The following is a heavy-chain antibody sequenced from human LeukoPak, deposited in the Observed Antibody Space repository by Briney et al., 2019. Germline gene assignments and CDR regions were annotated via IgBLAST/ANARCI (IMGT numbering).Heavy chain of an antibody. V-gene: IGHV3-33*01. Sequence: GSLRLSCAASGFTFSSYGMHWVRQAPGKGLEWVAVIWYDGSNKYYADSVKGRFTISRDNSKNTLYLQMNSLRAEDTAVYYCARDKLEQSFDIWGQGTMVTVSS. J-gene: IGHJ3*02. D-gene: IGHD1-1*01. CDR1: GFTFSSYG. CDR2: IWYDGSNK. CDR3: ARDKLEQSFDI.